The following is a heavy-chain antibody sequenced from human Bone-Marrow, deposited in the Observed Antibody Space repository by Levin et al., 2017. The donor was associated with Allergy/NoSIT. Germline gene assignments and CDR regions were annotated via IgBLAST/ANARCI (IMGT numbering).Heavy chain of an antibody. Sequence: GGSLRLSCKASGFTFSDAWMRWVRQVPGKGLEWVGRIKSNVDGGTTDYAAPAKGRFIISRDDSKQTLYLQMNSLQTEDTGVYHCSPDKVRMPGPSGAYYYYGMDVWGQGTTVTVSS. J-gene: IGHJ6*02. CDR2: IKSNVDGGTT. D-gene: IGHD7-27*01. V-gene: IGHV3-15*05. CDR3: SPDKVRMPGPSGAYYYYGMDV. CDR1: GFTFSDAW.